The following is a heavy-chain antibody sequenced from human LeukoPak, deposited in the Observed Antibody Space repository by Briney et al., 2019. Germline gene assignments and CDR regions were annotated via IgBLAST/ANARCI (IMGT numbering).Heavy chain of an antibody. Sequence: SETLSLTCTVSGGSISRSSYYWGWIRQTPGKGLEWIGSIYHSGSTYYNPSLKSRVTISVDTSKNQFSLKLSSVTAADTAVYYCARASSSGYSTFDYWGQGTLVTVSS. CDR3: ARASSSGYSTFDY. V-gene: IGHV4-39*07. D-gene: IGHD3-22*01. J-gene: IGHJ4*02. CDR1: GGSISRSSYY. CDR2: IYHSGST.